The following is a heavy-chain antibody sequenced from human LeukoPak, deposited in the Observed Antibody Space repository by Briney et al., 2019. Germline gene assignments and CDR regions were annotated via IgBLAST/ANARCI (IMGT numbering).Heavy chain of an antibody. Sequence: ASLKLSCTASGFTFTSYGMSWVRQAPGQGLEWVGWISAYNGNTNYAQKLQGRVTMTTDTSTSTAYMELRSLRSDDTAVYYCARVCGGFGELSWFDPWGQGTLVTVSS. J-gene: IGHJ5*02. D-gene: IGHD3-10*01. CDR2: ISAYNGNT. CDR1: GFTFTSYG. V-gene: IGHV1-18*01. CDR3: ARVCGGFGELSWFDP.